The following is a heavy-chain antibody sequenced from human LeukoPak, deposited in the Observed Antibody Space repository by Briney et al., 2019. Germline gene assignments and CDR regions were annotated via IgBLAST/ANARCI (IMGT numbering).Heavy chain of an antibody. CDR1: GFTFSSYG. CDR3: ARDEGLDTAMIKRGFDY. D-gene: IGHD5-18*01. Sequence: PGRSLRLSCAASGFTFSSYGMHWVRQAPGKGLEWVAVISYDGSNKYYADSVKGRFTISRDNSKNTLYLQMNSLRAEDTAVYYCARDEGLDTAMIKRGFDYWGQGTLVTVSS. V-gene: IGHV3-30*03. J-gene: IGHJ4*02. CDR2: ISYDGSNK.